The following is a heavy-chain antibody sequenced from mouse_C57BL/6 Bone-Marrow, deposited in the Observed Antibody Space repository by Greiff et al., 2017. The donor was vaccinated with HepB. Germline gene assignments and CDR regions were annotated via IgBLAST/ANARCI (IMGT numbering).Heavy chain of an antibody. J-gene: IGHJ2*01. CDR2: INPSTGGT. D-gene: IGHD2-3*01. CDR1: GYSFTGYY. V-gene: IGHV1-42*01. CDR3: ARSHDGYYGGY. Sequence: EVKLMESGPELVKPGASVKISCKASGYSFTGYYMNWVKQSPEKSLEWIGEINPSTGGTTYNQKFKAKATLTVDKSSSTAYMQLKSLTSEDSAVYYCARSHDGYYGGYWGQGTTLTVSS.